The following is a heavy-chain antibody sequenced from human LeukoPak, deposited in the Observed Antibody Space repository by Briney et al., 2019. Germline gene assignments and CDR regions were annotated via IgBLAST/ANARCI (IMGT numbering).Heavy chain of an antibody. V-gene: IGHV1-18*01. CDR3: ARGGGGYGSGSYSLGY. CDR2: ISAYNGNT. D-gene: IGHD3-10*01. J-gene: IGHJ4*02. CDR1: GYTFTSYG. Sequence: GASAKVSCKASGYTFTSYGISWVRQAPGQGLEWMGWISAYNGNTNYAQKLQGRVTMTTDTSTSTAYTELRSLRSDDTAVYYCARGGGGYGSGSYSLGYWGQGTLVTVSS.